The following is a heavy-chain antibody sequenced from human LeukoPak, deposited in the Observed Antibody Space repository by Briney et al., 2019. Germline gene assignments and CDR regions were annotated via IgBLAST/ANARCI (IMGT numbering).Heavy chain of an antibody. CDR1: GYTFTGYY. Sequence: ASVKVSCKASGYTFTGYYMHWVRQAPGQGLEWTGWINPNSGGTNYAQKFQGRVTMTRDTSISTAYMELSRLRSDDTAVYYCARDRGPGSSSGFDYWGQGTLVTVSS. CDR2: INPNSGGT. V-gene: IGHV1-2*02. D-gene: IGHD6-19*01. J-gene: IGHJ4*02. CDR3: ARDRGPGSSSGFDY.